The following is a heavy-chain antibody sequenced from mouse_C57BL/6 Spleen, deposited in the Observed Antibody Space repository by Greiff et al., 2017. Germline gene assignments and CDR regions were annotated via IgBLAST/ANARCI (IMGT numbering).Heavy chain of an antibody. CDR1: GFSLTSYG. CDR2: IWRGGST. J-gene: IGHJ2*01. D-gene: IGHD2-5*01. Sequence: VQGVESGPGLVQPSQSLSITCTVSGFSLTSYGVHWVRQSPGKGLEWLGVIWRGGSTDYNAAFMSRLSITKDNSKSQVFFKMNSLQADDTAIYYCAKNGDYSNFVDYWGQGTTLTVSS. V-gene: IGHV2-5*01. CDR3: AKNGDYSNFVDY.